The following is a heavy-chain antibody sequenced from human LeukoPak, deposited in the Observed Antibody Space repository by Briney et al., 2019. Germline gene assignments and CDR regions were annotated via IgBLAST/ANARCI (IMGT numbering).Heavy chain of an antibody. CDR3: ARDLGGWLQDAFDI. J-gene: IGHJ3*02. Sequence: KSSETLSLTCTVSGGSISSYYWSWIRQPAGKGLEWIGRIYTSGSTNYNPSLKSRVTISVDTSRNQFSLKLSSVTAADTAVYYCARDLGGWLQDAFDIWGQGTMVTVSS. V-gene: IGHV4-4*07. CDR2: IYTSGST. D-gene: IGHD5-24*01. CDR1: GGSISSYY.